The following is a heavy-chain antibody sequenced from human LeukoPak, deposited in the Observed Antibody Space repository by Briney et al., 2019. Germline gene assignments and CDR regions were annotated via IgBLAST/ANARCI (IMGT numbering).Heavy chain of an antibody. CDR1: GFTFSSHW. V-gene: IGHV3-7*01. Sequence: PGGSLRLSCTASGFTFSSHWMSWVRQAPGKGLEWVANIKHDGDEKSYADPVKGRFIISRDNAETSLFLQMNSLRAEDTAVYYCARDRAYYDYWGQGTLVTVSS. J-gene: IGHJ4*02. CDR3: ARDRAYYDY. D-gene: IGHD4/OR15-4a*01. CDR2: IKHDGDEK.